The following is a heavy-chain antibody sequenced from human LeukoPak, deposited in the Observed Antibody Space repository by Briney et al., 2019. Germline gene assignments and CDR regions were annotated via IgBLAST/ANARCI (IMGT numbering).Heavy chain of an antibody. D-gene: IGHD4-11*01. CDR1: GFTFSSYS. V-gene: IGHV3-21*01. CDR2: ISSSSSYI. Sequence: GGSLRLSCAASGFTFSSYSMNWVRQAPGKGLKWVSSISSSSSYIYYADSVKGRFTISRDNAKNSLYLQMNSLRAEDTAVYYCARVGTVTTGFDYWGQGTLVTVSS. J-gene: IGHJ4*02. CDR3: ARVGTVTTGFDY.